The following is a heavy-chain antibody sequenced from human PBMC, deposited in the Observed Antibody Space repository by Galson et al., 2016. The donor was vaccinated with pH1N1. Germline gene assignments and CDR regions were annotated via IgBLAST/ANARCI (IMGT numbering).Heavy chain of an antibody. Sequence: SLRLSCAASGFTFSTYSMNWVRQAPGKALEWLSYISGGSGTIHYADSVKGRFTISRDNAKNSLYLQMNSLRAEDTAVYYCARVQIYSDSHYMDVWGQRTTVTVSS. CDR2: ISGGSGTI. CDR1: GFTFSTYS. J-gene: IGHJ6*02. V-gene: IGHV3-48*01. D-gene: IGHD3-22*01. CDR3: ARVQIYSDSHYMDV.